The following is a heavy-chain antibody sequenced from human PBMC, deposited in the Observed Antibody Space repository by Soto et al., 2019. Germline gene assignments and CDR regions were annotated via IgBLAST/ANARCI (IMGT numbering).Heavy chain of an antibody. CDR2: VSPPFRTS. Sequence: QVQLVQSGAEVKKPGSSVKVSCKTSGVSFNNNGIGWVRQAPGHGLEWMGGVSPPFRTSNYARKFQGRISITADASTGTVNMERSSLTSEDTAQYYGARGLYYGSGSDSPYGMDVWGQGTTVTVSS. J-gene: IGHJ6*02. D-gene: IGHD3-10*01. CDR1: GVSFNNNG. V-gene: IGHV1-69*01. CDR3: ARGLYYGSGSDSPYGMDV.